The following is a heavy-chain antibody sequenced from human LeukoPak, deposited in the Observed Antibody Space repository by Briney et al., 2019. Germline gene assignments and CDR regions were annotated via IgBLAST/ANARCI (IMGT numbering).Heavy chain of an antibody. J-gene: IGHJ4*02. CDR3: ARDFSSGDY. V-gene: IGHV3-23*01. CDR2: VSGSGDTT. Sequence: GGSLRLSCAASGLTVITYDVSWVRQAPGKGLEWVSSVSGSGDTTYYTDSVKGRFTISRDNSKNTLYLQMNSLRAEDTAVYYCARDFSSGDYWGQGTLVTVSS. D-gene: IGHD6-6*01. CDR1: GLTVITYD.